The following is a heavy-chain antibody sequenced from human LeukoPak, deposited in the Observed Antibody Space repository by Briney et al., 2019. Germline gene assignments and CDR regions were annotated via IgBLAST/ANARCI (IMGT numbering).Heavy chain of an antibody. CDR1: GLTFSDYS. CDR2: INHTSTSI. Sequence: GGSLRLSCAASGLTFSDYSINGVRQSPGRGLEWVSSINHTSTSIYYADAVKGRFTISRDNARISLYLQMNSLRAEDTAVYYCVRLRRNSDRSDYYYFYDYWGQGILVTVSS. J-gene: IGHJ4*02. V-gene: IGHV3-21*01. CDR3: VRLRRNSDRSDYYYFYDY. D-gene: IGHD3-22*01.